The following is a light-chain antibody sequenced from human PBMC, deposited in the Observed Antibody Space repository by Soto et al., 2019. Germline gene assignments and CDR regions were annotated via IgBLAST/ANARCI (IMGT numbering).Light chain of an antibody. CDR3: SSYTGSSTLPYV. V-gene: IGLV2-14*01. J-gene: IGLJ1*01. CDR2: EVS. Sequence: QSALTQPASVSGSPGQSITISCTGTSRDVGGYKYVSWYQQHTGKAPKLMIYEVSNRPSGVSDRFSGSKSGSTASLTISGLQAEDEADYYCSSYTGSSTLPYVFGTGTKLTVL. CDR1: SRDVGGYKY.